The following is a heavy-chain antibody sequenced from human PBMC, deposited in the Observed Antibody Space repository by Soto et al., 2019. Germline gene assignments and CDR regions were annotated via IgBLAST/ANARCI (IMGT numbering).Heavy chain of an antibody. CDR1: GGSNSPYY. CDR3: ARSPYDSNGFWLHDP. J-gene: IGHJ5*02. CDR2: IYYSGST. D-gene: IGHD3-22*01. V-gene: IGHV4-59*01. Sequence: SETLSLTCTVSGGSNSPYYWSWIRQPPGRGLEWIGYIYYSGSTNYNPSLKNLVTISVDTSKNQFSLKLTSVTAADTAVYYCARSPYDSNGFWLHDPWGQGTLVTVS.